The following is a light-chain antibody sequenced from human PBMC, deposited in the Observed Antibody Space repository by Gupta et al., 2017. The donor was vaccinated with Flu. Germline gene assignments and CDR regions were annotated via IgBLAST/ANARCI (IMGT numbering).Light chain of an antibody. CDR1: KSSNVW. CDR2: KVS. J-gene: IGKJ1*01. V-gene: IGKV1-5*03. CDR3: QQDDTWPWA. Sequence: RVSILGRVSKSSNVWWDWYQQRPGKAPKLLISKVSSRESGVPERFSGSGSGTDFTLKISSVEADDFGTYYCQQDDTWPWAFGQGTKVEI.